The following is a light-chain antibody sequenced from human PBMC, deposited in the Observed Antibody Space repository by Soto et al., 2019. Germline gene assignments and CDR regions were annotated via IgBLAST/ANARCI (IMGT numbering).Light chain of an antibody. Sequence: DIQMTQSPSSLSASVGDRVTITCRASQGIINDLGWYQQKPGKAPKLLIYSASSLQSGVPSRFSGRGSGTALTLTISGLQPEDLATYYRLQHNTYPLTFGGGTKVEIK. V-gene: IGKV1-17*01. CDR2: SAS. CDR1: QGIIND. J-gene: IGKJ4*01. CDR3: LQHNTYPLT.